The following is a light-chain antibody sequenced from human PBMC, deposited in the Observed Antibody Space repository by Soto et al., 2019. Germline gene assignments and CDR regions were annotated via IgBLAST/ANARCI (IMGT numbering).Light chain of an antibody. V-gene: IGKV1-5*01. J-gene: IGKJ1*01. CDR3: QQYNGYSTWT. CDR1: HSISSW. CDR2: DAS. Sequence: DIQMTQSPSTLSASVGDRVTITCRASHSISSWLACYQQKPGKAPKVLIWDASSLQRGVPSRFSGSGSGTEFTLTISNLQPDDFATYYCQQYNGYSTWTFGQGTKVDIK.